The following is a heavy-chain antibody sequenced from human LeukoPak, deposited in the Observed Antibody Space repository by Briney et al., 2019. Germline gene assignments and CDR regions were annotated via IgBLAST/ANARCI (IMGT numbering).Heavy chain of an antibody. V-gene: IGHV3-48*02. CDR3: ARTTVLDY. J-gene: IGHJ4*02. CDR1: GFTFSSYS. CDR2: ISSSGSTI. Sequence: PGGSLRLSCPSSGFTFSSYSMSWVRQAPGKGLEWVSYISSSGSTIYYAASVKGRFIISRDNARKSVSLQMNSLRDEDTAVYYCARTTVLDYCGQGTLVTVSS. D-gene: IGHD1-14*01.